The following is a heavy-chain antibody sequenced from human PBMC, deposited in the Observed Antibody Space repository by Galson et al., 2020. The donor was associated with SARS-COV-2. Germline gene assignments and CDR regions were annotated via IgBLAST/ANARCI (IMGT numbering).Heavy chain of an antibody. V-gene: IGHV2-70*01. CDR3: ARLTEVPAAMTSYYYGMDV. D-gene: IGHD2-2*01. CDR2: IDWDDDK. CDR1: GFSLSTSGMC. Sequence: SGPTLETPTQTLTLTCTFSGFSLSTSGMCVRWIRQPPGKALEWLALIDWDDDKYYSTSLKTRLTISKDTSKNQVVLTMTNMDPVDTATYYCARLTEVPAAMTSYYYGMDVWGQGTTVTVSS. J-gene: IGHJ6*02.